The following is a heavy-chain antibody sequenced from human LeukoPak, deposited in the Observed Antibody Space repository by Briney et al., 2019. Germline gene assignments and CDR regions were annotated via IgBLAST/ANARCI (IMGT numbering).Heavy chain of an antibody. J-gene: IGHJ4*02. CDR2: ISAYNGNT. CDR1: GYTFTSYG. CDR3: ATGGYCSSTSCYYFDY. V-gene: IGHV1-18*01. D-gene: IGHD2-2*01. Sequence: ASVKVSCKASGYTFTSYGISWVRQAPGQGLEWMGWISAYNGNTKYEQKLQGRVTMTTDTSTSTAYMELRSLRSDDTAVYYCATGGYCSSTSCYYFDYWGQGTLVTVSS.